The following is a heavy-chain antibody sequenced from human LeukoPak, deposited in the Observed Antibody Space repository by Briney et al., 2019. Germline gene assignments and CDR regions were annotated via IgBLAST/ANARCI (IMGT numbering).Heavy chain of an antibody. CDR3: ARRKSLIYGSGSYMEGDYYYYYMDV. V-gene: IGHV1-69*06. J-gene: IGHJ6*03. Sequence: GSSVKVSCKASGGTFSSYAISWVRQAPGQGLEWMGGIIPIFGTANYAQKFQGRVTITADKSTSTAYMELSSLRSEDTAVYYCARRKSLIYGSGSYMEGDYYYYYMDVWGKGTTVTVSS. D-gene: IGHD3-10*01. CDR1: GGTFSSYA. CDR2: IIPIFGTA.